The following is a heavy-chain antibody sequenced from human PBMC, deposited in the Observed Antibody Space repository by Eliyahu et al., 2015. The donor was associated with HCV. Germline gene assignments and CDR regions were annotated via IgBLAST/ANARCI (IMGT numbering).Heavy chain of an antibody. CDR1: GFTFSSYA. J-gene: IGHJ6*02. D-gene: IGHD3-3*01. Sequence: EVQLLESGGGLVQPGGSLRLSCAASGFTFSSYAMSWVRQAPGKGLEWVSAISGSGGSTYYADSVKGRFTISRDNSKNTLYLQMNSLRAEDTAVYYCAKDLNTIFGQKYYYGMDVWGQGTTVTVSS. CDR2: ISGSGGST. V-gene: IGHV3-23*01. CDR3: AKDLNTIFGQKYYYGMDV.